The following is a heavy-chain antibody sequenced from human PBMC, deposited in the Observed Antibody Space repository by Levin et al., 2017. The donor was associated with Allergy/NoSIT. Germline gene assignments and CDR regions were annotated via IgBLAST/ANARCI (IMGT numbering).Heavy chain of an antibody. Sequence: ASVKVSCKASGYTFTGYYMHWVRQAPGQGLEWMGWINPNSGGTNYAQKFQGRVTMTRDTSISTAYMELSRLRSDDTAVYYCARTPLAVAGTSDPWGQGTLVTVSS. CDR3: ARTPLAVAGTSDP. J-gene: IGHJ5*02. V-gene: IGHV1-2*02. CDR2: INPNSGGT. D-gene: IGHD6-19*01. CDR1: GYTFTGYY.